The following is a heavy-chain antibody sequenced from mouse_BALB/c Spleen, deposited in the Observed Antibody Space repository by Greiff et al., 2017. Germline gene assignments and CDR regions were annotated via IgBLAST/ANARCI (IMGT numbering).Heavy chain of an antibody. CDR2: IYPGSGST. Sequence: QVQLQQSGAELVKPGTSVKLSCKASGYNFTSYWINWVKLRPGQGLEWIGDIYPGSGSTNYNEKFKSKATLTVDTSSSTAYMQLSSLASEDSALYYCARGAGNAMDDWGQGTSVTVSS. J-gene: IGHJ4*01. D-gene: IGHD4-1*01. V-gene: IGHV1-55*01. CDR1: GYNFTSYW. CDR3: ARGAGNAMDD.